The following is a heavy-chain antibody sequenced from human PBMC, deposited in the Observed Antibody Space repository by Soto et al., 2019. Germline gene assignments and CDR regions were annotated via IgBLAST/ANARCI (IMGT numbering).Heavy chain of an antibody. Sequence: GGSLRLSCAASGFTFSSYWMHWVRQAPGKGLVWVSRIKSDGNSRSYADSAKGRFTISRDNAKNTLYLQMNSLRAEDTAVYYCARLGYSYGYDYWGQGTLVTVSS. V-gene: IGHV3-74*01. CDR2: IKSDGNSR. CDR1: GFTFSSYW. D-gene: IGHD5-18*01. CDR3: ARLGYSYGYDY. J-gene: IGHJ4*02.